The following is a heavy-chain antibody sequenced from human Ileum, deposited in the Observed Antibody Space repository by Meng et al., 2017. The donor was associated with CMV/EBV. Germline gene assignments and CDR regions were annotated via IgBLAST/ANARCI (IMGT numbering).Heavy chain of an antibody. V-gene: IGHV4-39*07. J-gene: IGHJ4*02. Sequence: RRRPGPGRARTSETLSPTRTVFVGSISRCSYYWGWIRQPPGKGLEWIGSIYYSGSTYYNPSLKSRVTISVDTSKNQFSLKLSSVTAADTAVYYCARVGAMVRGPHFDYWGQGTLVTVSS. CDR1: VGSISRCSYY. CDR3: ARVGAMVRGPHFDY. D-gene: IGHD3-10*01. CDR2: IYYSGST.